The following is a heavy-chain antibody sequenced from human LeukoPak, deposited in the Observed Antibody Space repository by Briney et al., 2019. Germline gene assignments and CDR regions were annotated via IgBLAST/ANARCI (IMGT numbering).Heavy chain of an antibody. V-gene: IGHV3-11*01. CDR1: GSTFSDYY. D-gene: IGHD5-18*01. J-gene: IGHJ5*02. CDR2: ISSSGSTI. CDR3: ARGIGKIFGGYERPNWFAP. Sequence: GGSLRFSCSASGSTFSDYYMSWIRQAPGKGLERVSYISSSGSTIYYTDSVKGRFTISRDNSKNTLYLQMKSLRAEETALYYCARGIGKIFGGYERPNWFAPWGKGPLVTVPS.